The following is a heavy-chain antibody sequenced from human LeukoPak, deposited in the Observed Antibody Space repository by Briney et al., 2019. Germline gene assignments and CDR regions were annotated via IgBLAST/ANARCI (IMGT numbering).Heavy chain of an antibody. Sequence: GASVKVSCKASGYTFTGYYMHWVRQAPGQGLEWMGWINPNSGGTNYAQKFRGRVTMTRDTSISTAYMELSRLRSDDTAVYYCARDSSVYCSSTSCYDPYYYMDVWGKGTTVTVSS. V-gene: IGHV1-2*02. CDR2: INPNSGGT. J-gene: IGHJ6*03. CDR3: ARDSSVYCSSTSCYDPYYYMDV. CDR1: GYTFTGYY. D-gene: IGHD2-2*01.